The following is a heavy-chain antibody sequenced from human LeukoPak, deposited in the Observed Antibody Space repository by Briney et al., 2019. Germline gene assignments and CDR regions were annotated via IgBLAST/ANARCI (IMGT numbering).Heavy chain of an antibody. D-gene: IGHD6-13*01. J-gene: IGHJ4*02. V-gene: IGHV3-9*01. Sequence: GRSLRLSCAASGFTFDDYAMHWVRQAPGKGLEWVSGISWNSGSIGYADSVKGRFTISRDNSKNTLYLQMNSLRAEDTAVYYCAKDAGYSSSWGDFDYWGQGTLVTVSS. CDR1: GFTFDDYA. CDR2: ISWNSGSI. CDR3: AKDAGYSSSWGDFDY.